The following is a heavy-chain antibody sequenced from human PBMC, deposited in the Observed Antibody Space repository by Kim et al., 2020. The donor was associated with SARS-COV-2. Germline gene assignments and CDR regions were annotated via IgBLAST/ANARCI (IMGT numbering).Heavy chain of an antibody. V-gene: IGHV3-23*01. CDR3: AKDAAEARHYYCYYMDV. CDR2: NGGQGGKT. J-gene: IGHJ6*03. Sequence: EGVADNGGQGGKTNHADSVKGRFHISRDNSENTLYLQMNSLRAGDRAVYYWAKDAAEARHYYCYYMDVWGKGTTVTVSS. D-gene: IGHD6-13*01.